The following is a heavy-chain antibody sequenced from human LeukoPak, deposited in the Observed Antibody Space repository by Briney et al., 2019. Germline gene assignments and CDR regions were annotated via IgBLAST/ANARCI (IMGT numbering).Heavy chain of an antibody. CDR3: TRDHCRGDNCPSFDY. J-gene: IGHJ4*02. V-gene: IGHV1-18*04. Sequence: ASVKVSCKPSGYTFTSFGISWVRQAPGQGLEWMGWIGAYNGDTNYAQKFQGSVTMTTDTSTSTAYMDLRSLRSDDTAVYYCTRDHCRGDNCPSFDYWGQGTLVTVSS. CDR2: IGAYNGDT. D-gene: IGHD2-15*01. CDR1: GYTFTSFG.